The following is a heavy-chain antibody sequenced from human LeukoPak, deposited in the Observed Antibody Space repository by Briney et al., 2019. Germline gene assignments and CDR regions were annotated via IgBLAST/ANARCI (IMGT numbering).Heavy chain of an antibody. D-gene: IGHD2-2*01. CDR3: ASGGSGEAAAMLYYFDY. CDR2: ISAYNGNT. Sequence: ASVKVSCKASGYTFTSYGISWVRQAPGQGLEWMGWISAYNGNTNYAQKLQGRVTMTTDTSTSTAYMELRSLRSDDTAVYYCASGGSGEAAAMLYYFDYWGQGTLVTVSP. CDR1: GYTFTSYG. J-gene: IGHJ4*02. V-gene: IGHV1-18*04.